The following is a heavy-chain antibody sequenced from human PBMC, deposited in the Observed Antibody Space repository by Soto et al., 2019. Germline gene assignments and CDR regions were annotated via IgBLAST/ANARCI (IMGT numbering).Heavy chain of an antibody. J-gene: IGHJ4*02. CDR1: GYTFIGYY. Sequence: EASVKVSCKASGYTFIGYYIHWVRQAPGQGLEWMGWINPNSGGTNYAQKFQGRVTMTRDTSISTAYMELSRLRSDDTAVYYCARGGRIGSGYEEGLDYWGQGTLVTVSS. CDR3: ARGGRIGSGYEEGLDY. V-gene: IGHV1-2*02. CDR2: INPNSGGT. D-gene: IGHD5-12*01.